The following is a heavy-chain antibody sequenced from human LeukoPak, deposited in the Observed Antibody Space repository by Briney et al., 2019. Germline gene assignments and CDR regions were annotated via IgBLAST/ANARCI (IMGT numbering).Heavy chain of an antibody. CDR1: GFTFSSYW. CDR2: INPDGSEH. Sequence: PGGSLRLSCAVSGFTFSSYWISWVRQAPGKGPEWVASINPDGSEHYYVDSVKGRFTISRDNAKDSLYLQMSSLRVEDTAVYFCVRGRPYWGQGTLVTVSS. V-gene: IGHV3-7*05. CDR3: VRGRPY. J-gene: IGHJ4*02.